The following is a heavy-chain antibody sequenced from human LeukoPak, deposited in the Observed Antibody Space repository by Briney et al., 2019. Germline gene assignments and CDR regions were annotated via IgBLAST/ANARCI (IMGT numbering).Heavy chain of an antibody. V-gene: IGHV1-8*01. Sequence: WASVKVSCKASGYTFTSYDINWVRQAAGQGLEWMGWMNPNSGNTVYAQKFQGRVTMTRNTYISTAYMELSSLRSEDTAVYYCARVISSSGDYWGQGTLVTVSS. CDR3: ARVISSSGDY. CDR2: MNPNSGNT. J-gene: IGHJ4*02. D-gene: IGHD6-13*01. CDR1: GYTFTSYD.